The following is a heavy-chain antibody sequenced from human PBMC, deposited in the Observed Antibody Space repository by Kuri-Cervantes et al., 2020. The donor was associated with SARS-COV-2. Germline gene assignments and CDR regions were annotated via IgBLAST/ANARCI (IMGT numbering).Heavy chain of an antibody. CDR1: GFTFSSSA. CDR3: AKERWSEVGATPFDY. CDR2: ISGSGGST. D-gene: IGHD1-26*01. J-gene: IGHJ4*02. V-gene: IGHV3-23*01. Sequence: GGSLRLSCAASGFTFSSSAMSWVRQAPGKGLEWVSAISGSGGSTYYADFVKGRFTISRDNSKNTLYLQMNSLRAEDTAVYYCAKERWSEVGATPFDYWGQGTLVTVSS.